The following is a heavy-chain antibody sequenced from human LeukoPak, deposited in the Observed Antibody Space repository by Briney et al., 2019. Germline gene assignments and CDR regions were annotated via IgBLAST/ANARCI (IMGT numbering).Heavy chain of an antibody. CDR1: GYTFTSYG. CDR2: IGAYNGNT. CDR3: ARGPLSRRGLRNYYFDY. D-gene: IGHD5/OR15-5a*01. J-gene: IGHJ4*02. Sequence: ASVKVSCKASGYTFTSYGISWVRQAPGQGLEWMGWIGAYNGNTNYAQKLQGRVTMTTDTSTSTAYMELRSLRSDDTAVYYCARGPLSRRGLRNYYFDYWGQGTLVTVSS. V-gene: IGHV1-18*01.